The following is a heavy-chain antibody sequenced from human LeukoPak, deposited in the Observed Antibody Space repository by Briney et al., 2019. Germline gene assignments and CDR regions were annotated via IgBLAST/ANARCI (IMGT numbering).Heavy chain of an antibody. J-gene: IGHJ4*02. CDR2: INPSGGST. V-gene: IGHV1-46*01. CDR1: GYTFTSYY. Sequence: ASVKVSCKASGYTFTSYYMHWVRQAPGQGLEWMGIINPSGGSTSYAQKFQGRVTMTRDTSTSTVYMELSSLRSEDTAVYYCARDTDYYDSSGYYPHYFDYWGQGTLVTVSS. D-gene: IGHD3-22*01. CDR3: ARDTDYYDSSGYYPHYFDY.